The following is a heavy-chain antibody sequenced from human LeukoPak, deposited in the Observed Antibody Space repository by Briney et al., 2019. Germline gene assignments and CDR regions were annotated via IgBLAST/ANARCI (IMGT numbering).Heavy chain of an antibody. CDR1: GGSISSGSYY. CDR3: ARDTGRPRYYYYYMDV. J-gene: IGHJ6*03. D-gene: IGHD2-8*02. Sequence: SETLSLTCTVSGGSISSGSYYWSWIRQPAGKGLEWIGRIYTSGSTNYNPSLKSRVTISVDTSKNQFSLKLSSVTAADTAVYYCARDTGRPRYYYYYMDVWGKGTTVTVSS. CDR2: IYTSGST. V-gene: IGHV4-61*02.